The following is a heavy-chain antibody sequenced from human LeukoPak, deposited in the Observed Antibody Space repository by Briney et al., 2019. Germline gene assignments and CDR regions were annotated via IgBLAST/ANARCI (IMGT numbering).Heavy chain of an antibody. D-gene: IGHD3-3*01. CDR1: GGSINSGGYY. V-gene: IGHV4-31*03. CDR3: ARDRSGFPYFFDY. J-gene: IGHJ4*02. Sequence: SRTLSLTCTVSGGSINSGGYYWSWIRQHPGKGLEWIGYIYYSGSTYYNPSLKSRVTISVDTSKNQFSLKLSSVTAADTAVYYCARDRSGFPYFFDYWGQGTLVTVSS. CDR2: IYYSGST.